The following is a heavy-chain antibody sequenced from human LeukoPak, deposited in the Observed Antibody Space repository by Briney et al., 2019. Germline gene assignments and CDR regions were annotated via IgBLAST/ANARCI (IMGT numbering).Heavy chain of an antibody. CDR1: GFTFSSYA. V-gene: IGHV3-23*01. D-gene: IGHD5-18*01. Sequence: GGSLRLSCAASGFTFSSYAMSWVRQAPGKGLEWVPAISGSGGSTYYADSVKGRFTLSRDNSKNTLYLKMNSLRAEDTAVYYCAKDLETAMVYYYYYYGMDVWGKGTTVTVSS. J-gene: IGHJ6*04. CDR2: ISGSGGST. CDR3: AKDLETAMVYYYYYYGMDV.